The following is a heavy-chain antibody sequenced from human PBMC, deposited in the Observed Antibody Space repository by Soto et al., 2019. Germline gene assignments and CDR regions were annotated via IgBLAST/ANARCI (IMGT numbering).Heavy chain of an antibody. V-gene: IGHV3-23*01. CDR1: GFTFSSYA. Sequence: LRLSCAASGFTFSSYAMSWVRQAPGKGLEWVSAISGSGGSTYYADSVKGRFTISRDNSKNTLYLQMNSLRAEDTAVYYCANPIYPFYYGSGSSRGMDVWGQGTTVTVSS. CDR2: ISGSGGST. CDR3: ANPIYPFYYGSGSSRGMDV. D-gene: IGHD3-10*01. J-gene: IGHJ6*02.